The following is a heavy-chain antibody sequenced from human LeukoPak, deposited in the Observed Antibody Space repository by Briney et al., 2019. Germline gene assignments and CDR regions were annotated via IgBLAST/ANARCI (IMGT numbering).Heavy chain of an antibody. CDR1: GGTFSSYA. CDR2: IIPIFGTA. J-gene: IGHJ6*03. D-gene: IGHD3-22*01. Sequence: ASVKVSCKASGGTFSSYAISWVRQAPGQGLEWMGRIIPIFGTANYAQKFQGRVTVTTGESTSTAYMELSSLRSEDTAVYYCAREISGSPRYYYYMDVWGKGTTVTVSS. V-gene: IGHV1-69*05. CDR3: AREISGSPRYYYYMDV.